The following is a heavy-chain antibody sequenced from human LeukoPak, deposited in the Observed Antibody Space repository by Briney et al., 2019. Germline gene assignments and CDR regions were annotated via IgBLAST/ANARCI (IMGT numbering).Heavy chain of an antibody. CDR1: VDSISSYY. CDR2: ISYSVST. V-gene: IGHV4-59*08. J-gene: IGHJ4*02. D-gene: IGHD3-10*01. CDR3: ARHPELYFFDY. Sequence: SDTLSLPCTVSVDSISSYYGRWLRKPPGKGLEWIVYISYSVSTNYNPSLKSRVNISADTSNNQVSLTRSSVTAAYTAVYDCARHPELYFFDYWGQGTLVTVSS.